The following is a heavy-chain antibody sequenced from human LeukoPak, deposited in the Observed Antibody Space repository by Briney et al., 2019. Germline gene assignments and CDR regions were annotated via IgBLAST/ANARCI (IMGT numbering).Heavy chain of an antibody. CDR2: ISSSSSYI. V-gene: IGHV3-21*01. D-gene: IGHD3-22*01. Sequence: KPGGSLRLSCAASGFTFSSYSMNWVRQAPGKGLEWVSSISSSSSYIYYADSVKGRFTISRDNAKNSLYLQMNSLRAEDTAVYYCARPASSGFPLDAFDIWGQGTMVTVSS. CDR1: GFTFSSYS. J-gene: IGHJ3*02. CDR3: ARPASSGFPLDAFDI.